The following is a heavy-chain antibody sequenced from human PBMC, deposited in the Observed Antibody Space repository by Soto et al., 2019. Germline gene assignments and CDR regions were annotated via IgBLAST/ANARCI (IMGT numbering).Heavy chain of an antibody. Sequence: QVQLQQWGAGLLKPSETLSLTCGVHGESLSGYYWTGIRQPPGRGLEWIGEINPGRNTNYNPSLKSRVTISTDTSENHFSLNLTSVTAADTAIYYCARSHYGGWAAWFDPWGQGTLVTISS. CDR2: INPGRNT. CDR3: ARSHYGGWAAWFDP. V-gene: IGHV4-34*01. D-gene: IGHD3-10*01. CDR1: GESLSGYY. J-gene: IGHJ5*02.